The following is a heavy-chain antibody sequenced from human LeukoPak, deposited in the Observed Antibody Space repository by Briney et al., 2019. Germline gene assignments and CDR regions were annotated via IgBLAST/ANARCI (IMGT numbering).Heavy chain of an antibody. Sequence: SETLSLTCAVYGRSFSGYYWSWIRQPPGKGLEWIGEINHSGSTNYNPALKSRVTISVDTSKNQFSLKLSSVTAADTAVYYCAREKYYYGSGSYYFFDYWGQGTLVTVSS. V-gene: IGHV4-34*01. D-gene: IGHD3-10*01. J-gene: IGHJ4*02. CDR2: INHSGST. CDR1: GRSFSGYY. CDR3: AREKYYYGSGSYYFFDY.